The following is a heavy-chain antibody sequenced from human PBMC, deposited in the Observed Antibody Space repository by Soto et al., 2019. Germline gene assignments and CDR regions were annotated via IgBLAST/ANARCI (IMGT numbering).Heavy chain of an antibody. CDR1: GYSFTSYG. CDR2: ISGHNGNT. J-gene: IGHJ4*02. CDR3: ARHRFNYYDDTVYYYFDY. Sequence: SVKVSCKASGYSFTSYGISWVRQAPGQGPEWMGWISGHNGNTNHPQSLQGRVTMTTDTSRNTAYMELRSLRSDDTAVYYCARHRFNYYDDTVYYYFDYWGPGTLVTVSS. D-gene: IGHD3-22*01. V-gene: IGHV1-18*04.